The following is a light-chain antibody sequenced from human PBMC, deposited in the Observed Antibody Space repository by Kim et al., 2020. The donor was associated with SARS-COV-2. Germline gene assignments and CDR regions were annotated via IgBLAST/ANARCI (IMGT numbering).Light chain of an antibody. CDR2: ASF. J-gene: IGKJ2*01. Sequence: SPEGTATLSCTAIQSVSSSNLAWYQQKPGQAPRLLIYASFSRATGFPDRFSGSGSGTDFTLTISRLEPEDFAVYYCQQYGSSPLYTFGQGTKLEI. CDR1: QSVSSSN. CDR3: QQYGSSPLYT. V-gene: IGKV3-20*01.